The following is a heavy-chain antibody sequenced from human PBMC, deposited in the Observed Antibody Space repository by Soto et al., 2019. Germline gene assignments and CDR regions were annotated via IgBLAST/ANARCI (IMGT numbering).Heavy chain of an antibody. CDR1: GFTFSDYW. Sequence: EVQLVESGGGLVQPGGSLRLSCAASGFTFSDYWMSWVRQAPGKGLEWVANINQDGSEKYYVDSVKGRFTISRDNAKNSLYLQMNSLRAEDTAVYYCARTVAGTWRGYFQHWGLGTLVTVSS. J-gene: IGHJ1*01. D-gene: IGHD6-19*01. CDR2: INQDGSEK. CDR3: ARTVAGTWRGYFQH. V-gene: IGHV3-7*01.